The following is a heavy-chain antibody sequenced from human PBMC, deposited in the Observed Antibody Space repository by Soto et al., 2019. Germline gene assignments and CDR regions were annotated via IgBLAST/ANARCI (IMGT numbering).Heavy chain of an antibody. J-gene: IGHJ6*02. CDR2: IIPIFGTA. CDR1: GGTFSSYA. V-gene: IGHV1-69*12. Sequence: QVQLVQSGAEVKKPGSSVKVSCKASGGTFSSYAISWVRQAPGQGLEWMGGIIPIFGTADYAQKFQGRVTITAAESTGTAYMERSSLRSEDTAVYYCASHSSLRGYCISTSCYGYYYGMDVWGQGTTVTVSS. D-gene: IGHD2-2*01. CDR3: ASHSSLRGYCISTSCYGYYYGMDV.